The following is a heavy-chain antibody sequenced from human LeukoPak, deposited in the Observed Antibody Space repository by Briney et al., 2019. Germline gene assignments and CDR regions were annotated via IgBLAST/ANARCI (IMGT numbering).Heavy chain of an antibody. V-gene: IGHV4-4*02. D-gene: IGHD4-17*01. Sequence: SGTLSLTCAVSGGSISSSNWWSWVRQPPGKGLEWIGEIYHSGSTNYNPSLKSRVTISVDKSKNQFSLKLSSVTAADTAVYYCASHHGDYYYYYGMDVWGQGTTVTVSS. CDR3: ASHHGDYYYYYGMDV. J-gene: IGHJ6*02. CDR2: IYHSGST. CDR1: GGSISSSNW.